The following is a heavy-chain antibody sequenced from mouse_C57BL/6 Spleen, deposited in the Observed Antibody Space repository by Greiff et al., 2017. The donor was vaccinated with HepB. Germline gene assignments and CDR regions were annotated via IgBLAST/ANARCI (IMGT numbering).Heavy chain of an antibody. CDR1: GYTFTSYW. Sequence: VQLQHPGAELVKPGASVKLSCKASGYTFTSYWMHWVKQRPGRGLEWIGRIDPNSGGTKYNEKFKSKATLTVDKPSSTAYMQLSSLTSEDSAVYYCAITTVVADPWFAYWGQGTLVTVAA. CDR3: AITTVVADPWFAY. CDR2: IDPNSGGT. D-gene: IGHD1-1*01. J-gene: IGHJ3*01. V-gene: IGHV1-72*01.